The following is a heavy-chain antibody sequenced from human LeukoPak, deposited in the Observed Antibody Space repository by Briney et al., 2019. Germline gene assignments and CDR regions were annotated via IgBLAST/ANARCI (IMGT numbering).Heavy chain of an antibody. D-gene: IGHD6-13*01. CDR3: ARRLVAAAGKFIDY. J-gene: IGHJ4*02. CDR1: GGSISSYY. CDR2: IYYSGST. V-gene: IGHV4-59*01. Sequence: PLETLSLTCTVSGGSISSYYWSWIRQPPGKGLEWIGYIYYSGSTNYNPSLKSRVTISVDTSKNQFSLKLSSVTAADTAVYYCARRLVAAAGKFIDYWGQGTLVTVSS.